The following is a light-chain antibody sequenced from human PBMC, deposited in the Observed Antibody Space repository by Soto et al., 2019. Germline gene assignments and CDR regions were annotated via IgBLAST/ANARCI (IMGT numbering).Light chain of an antibody. Sequence: EIVMTQSPATLSVSPGERAALSCRASQSVSSNLAWYQQKPGQAPRLLIYGASARATGFPARFSASGSGTEFTLTISSLQSEDFAVYYCQQYNNWQWTFGQGTKV. V-gene: IGKV3-15*01. CDR1: QSVSSN. J-gene: IGKJ1*01. CDR3: QQYNNWQWT. CDR2: GAS.